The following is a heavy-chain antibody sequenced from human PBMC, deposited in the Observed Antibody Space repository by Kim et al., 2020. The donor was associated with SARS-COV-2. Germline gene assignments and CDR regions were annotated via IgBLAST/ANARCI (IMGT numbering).Heavy chain of an antibody. D-gene: IGHD3-9*01. CDR3: ARGPRLRYFDYRLDC. V-gene: IGHV1-8*01. J-gene: IGHJ4*02. Sequence: QKFQGRVTITRNTSTSTAYMELGSLRSEDAAVYYCARGPRLRYFDYRLDCWGQGTLVTVSS.